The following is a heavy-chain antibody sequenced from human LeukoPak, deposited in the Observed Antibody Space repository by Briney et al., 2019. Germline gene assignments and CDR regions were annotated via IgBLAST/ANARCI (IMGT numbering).Heavy chain of an antibody. CDR3: AREPIAVAGPDAFDI. V-gene: IGHV3-21*01. J-gene: IGHJ3*02. CDR2: ISSSSSYI. Sequence: GGSLRLSCAASGFTFSSYTMNWVRQAPGKGLEWVSSISSSSSYIYYADSVKGRFTISRDNAKNSLYLQMDSLRAEDTAVYFCAREPIAVAGPDAFDIWGQGTMVTVSS. CDR1: GFTFSSYT. D-gene: IGHD6-19*01.